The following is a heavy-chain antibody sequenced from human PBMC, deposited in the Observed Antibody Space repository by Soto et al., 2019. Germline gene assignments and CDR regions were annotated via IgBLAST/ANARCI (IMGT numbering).Heavy chain of an antibody. D-gene: IGHD6-6*01. V-gene: IGHV5-10-1*03. Sequence: EVQLVQSGAEVKKPGESLKISCKGSGYSFTTYWISWVRQMPGKGLEWMGRIDPSDSYSNYSPSFQGHVTISVDKSLSTVYLQWTSLKASDTAMYYCARTDKPSDYCSSSDAEFFQPWGQGTLVTVSS. CDR1: GYSFTTYW. J-gene: IGHJ1*01. CDR2: IDPSDSYS. CDR3: ARTDKPSDYCSSSDAEFFQP.